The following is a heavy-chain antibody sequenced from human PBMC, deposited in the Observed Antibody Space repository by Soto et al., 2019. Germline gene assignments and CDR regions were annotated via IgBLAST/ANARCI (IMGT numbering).Heavy chain of an antibody. CDR1: GFSLSTSGMG. D-gene: IGHD5-18*01. CDR2: IYWDDDK. CDR3: AHRLSYGAYFDF. Sequence: QITLKESGPTLVKPTQTLTLTCTFSGFSLSTSGMGVGWIRQPPGKALEWLALIYWDDDKRYSPSLKSRLTITKGTSKNQVVLRMTNMDTVDTATYYCAHRLSYGAYFDFWGQGTLVTVSS. V-gene: IGHV2-5*02. J-gene: IGHJ4*02.